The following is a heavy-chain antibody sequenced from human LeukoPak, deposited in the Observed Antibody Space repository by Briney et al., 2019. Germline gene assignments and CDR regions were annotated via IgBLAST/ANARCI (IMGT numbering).Heavy chain of an antibody. J-gene: IGHJ5*02. CDR1: GGSISSSSYY. Sequence: SETLSLTCTVSGGSISSSSYYWGWIRQPPGKGLEWIGTIYYSGSTYCNPSLKSRVTISVDTSKNQFSLKLSSVTAADTAVYYCARNNGPVLEPWGQGSLVTVSS. CDR2: IYYSGST. V-gene: IGHV4-39*01. CDR3: ARNNGPVLEP. D-gene: IGHD1-14*01.